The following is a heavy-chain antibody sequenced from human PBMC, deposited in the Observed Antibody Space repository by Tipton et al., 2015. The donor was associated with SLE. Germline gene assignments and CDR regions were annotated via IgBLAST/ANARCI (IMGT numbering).Heavy chain of an antibody. Sequence: TLSLTCTVSGGSISSSSYYWGWIRRPPGKGLEWIGSIYYSGSTYYNPSLKSRVTISVDTSKNQFSLKLTSVTAADTAVYYCARLLGFDYWGQGTLVTVSS. CDR2: IYYSGST. D-gene: IGHD7-27*01. J-gene: IGHJ4*02. CDR1: GGSISSSSYY. V-gene: IGHV4-39*01. CDR3: ARLLGFDY.